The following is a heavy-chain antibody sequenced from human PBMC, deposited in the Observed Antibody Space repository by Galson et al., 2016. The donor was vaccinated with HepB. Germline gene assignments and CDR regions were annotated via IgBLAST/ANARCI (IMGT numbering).Heavy chain of an antibody. V-gene: IGHV3-30*03. CDR1: GFAFSRYP. D-gene: IGHD5/OR15-5a*01. CDR2: ISFDGNNN. CDR3: AAPTRRPVSDALAV. J-gene: IGHJ3*01. Sequence: SLRLSCAASGFAFSRYPIYWVRQAPGKGLEWLTIISFDGNNNYYADSVKGRFAISRDNSENTVFLQMNSLRTEDTAVYYCAAPTRRPVSDALAVWGPGTVVTVS.